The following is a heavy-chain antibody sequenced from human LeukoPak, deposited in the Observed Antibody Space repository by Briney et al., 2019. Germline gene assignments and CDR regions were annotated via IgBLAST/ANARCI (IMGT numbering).Heavy chain of an antibody. V-gene: IGHV1-46*01. CDR2: INPSGGST. Sequence: ASVKVSCKASGYIFTSYYMHWVRQAPGQGLEWMGIINPSGGSTSCAQKFQGRVTMTRDTSTSTVYMELSSLRSEDTAVYYCARVPRLDALYYYYYMDVWGKGTTVTVSS. D-gene: IGHD3/OR15-3a*01. CDR1: GYIFTSYY. J-gene: IGHJ6*03. CDR3: ARVPRLDALYYYYYMDV.